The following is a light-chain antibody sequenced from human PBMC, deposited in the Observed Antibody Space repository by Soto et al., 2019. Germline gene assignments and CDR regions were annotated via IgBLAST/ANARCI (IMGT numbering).Light chain of an antibody. Sequence: DIQMTQSPSTLSASVGDRVTISCRASQSINNWLAWYQQKPGKAPKLLIYDVSTLESGVPSRFSGSGSGTEFTLTISSLQPDDFATYYCQHMRTFGQGTKVDIK. CDR2: DVS. J-gene: IGKJ1*01. CDR1: QSINNW. V-gene: IGKV1-5*01. CDR3: QHMRT.